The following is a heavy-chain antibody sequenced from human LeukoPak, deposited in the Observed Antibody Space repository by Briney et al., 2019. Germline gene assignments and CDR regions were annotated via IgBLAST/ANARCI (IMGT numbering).Heavy chain of an antibody. CDR3: ARDYSSGWTSYFDY. J-gene: IGHJ4*02. CDR1: GFSFSSYW. D-gene: IGHD6-19*01. CDR2: SNSDGSST. V-gene: IGHV3-74*01. Sequence: GGSLRLSCAASGFSFSSYWMHWVRQAPGKGLVWVSRSNSDGSSTSYADSVKGRFTISRDNSKNTLYLQMNSLRAEDTAVYYCARDYSSGWTSYFDYWGQGTLVTVSS.